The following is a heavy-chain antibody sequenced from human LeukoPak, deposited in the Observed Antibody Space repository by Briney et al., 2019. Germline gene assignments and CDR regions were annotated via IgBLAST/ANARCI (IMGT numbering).Heavy chain of an antibody. J-gene: IGHJ4*02. V-gene: IGHV1-8*01. D-gene: IGHD5-18*01. CDR1: GYTFTSYD. CDR2: MNPNSGNT. CDR3: ARGLGRTAMVTRGGVRFDY. Sequence: GASVKVSCKASGYTFTSYDINWVRQAPGQGLEWMGWMNPNSGNTGYGQKFQGRVTMTRNTSISTAYMELSSLRSEDTAVYYCARGLGRTAMVTRGGVRFDYWGQGTLVTVSS.